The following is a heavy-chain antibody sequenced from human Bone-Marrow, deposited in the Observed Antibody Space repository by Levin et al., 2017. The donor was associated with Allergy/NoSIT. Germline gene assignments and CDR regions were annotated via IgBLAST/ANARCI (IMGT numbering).Heavy chain of an antibody. CDR1: GFTFSSYA. Sequence: GGSLRLSCAASGFTFSSYAMHWVRQAPGKGLEWVAVISYDGSNKYYADSVKGRFTISRDNSTNTLYLQMNSLRAEDTAVYYCARDMIPPHSSGWYPVGLSYGMDVWGQGTTVTVSS. V-gene: IGHV3-30-3*01. CDR3: ARDMIPPHSSGWYPVGLSYGMDV. D-gene: IGHD6-19*01. J-gene: IGHJ6*02. CDR2: ISYDGSNK.